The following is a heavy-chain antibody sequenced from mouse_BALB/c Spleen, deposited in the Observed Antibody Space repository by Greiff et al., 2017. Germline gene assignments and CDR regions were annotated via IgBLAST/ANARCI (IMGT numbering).Heavy chain of an antibody. J-gene: IGHJ4*01. D-gene: IGHD1-1*01. CDR3: NAGVLRSYAMDY. CDR1: GFNIKDYY. CDR2: IDPENGDT. V-gene: IGHV14-4*02. Sequence: EVQLVESGAELVRSGASVKLSCTASGFNIKDYYMHWVKQRPEQGLEWIGWIDPENGDTEYAPKFQGKATMTADTSSNTAYLQLSSLTSEDTAVYYCNAGVLRSYAMDYWGQGTSVTVSS.